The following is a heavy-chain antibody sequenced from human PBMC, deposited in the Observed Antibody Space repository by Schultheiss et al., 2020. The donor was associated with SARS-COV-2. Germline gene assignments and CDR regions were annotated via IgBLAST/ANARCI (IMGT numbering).Heavy chain of an antibody. J-gene: IGHJ6*03. CDR1: GFTVSTNY. V-gene: IGHV3-53*05. CDR3: ARDGDIIGYCSSTSCYHYYMDV. D-gene: IGHD2-2*01. CDR2: LYSGGST. Sequence: GGSLRLSCAASGFTVSTNYMSWVRQAPGKGLEWVSVLYSGGSTDYADSVKGRFTISRDNSKNTLYLQMNSLRAEDTAVYYCARDGDIIGYCSSTSCYHYYMDVWGKGTTVTVSS.